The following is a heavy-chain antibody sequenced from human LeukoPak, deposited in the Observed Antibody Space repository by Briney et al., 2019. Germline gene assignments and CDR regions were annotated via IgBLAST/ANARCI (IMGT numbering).Heavy chain of an antibody. CDR2: ISGSGGST. CDR3: AKVPFGELLSWYYFDY. CDR1: GFTFSSYA. V-gene: IGHV3-23*01. Sequence: PGGSLRLSCAASGFTFSSYAMSWVRQAPGKGLEWVSAISGSGGSTYYADFVKGRFTISRDNSKNTLYLQMNSLRAEDTAVYYCAKVPFGELLSWYYFDYWGQGTLVTVSS. J-gene: IGHJ4*02. D-gene: IGHD3-10*01.